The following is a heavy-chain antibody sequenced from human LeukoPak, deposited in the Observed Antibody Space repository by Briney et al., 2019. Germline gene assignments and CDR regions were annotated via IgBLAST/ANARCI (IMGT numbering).Heavy chain of an antibody. Sequence: ASVNVSCKASGYTFTVYYMHWVRQAPGQGLEWMGWINPNSGGTNYAQKFQGRVTMTRDTSISTAYMELSRLRSDDTAVYYCAREEDHDYGGNLGLSCWGQGTLVTVSS. V-gene: IGHV1-2*02. J-gene: IGHJ4*02. CDR3: AREEDHDYGGNLGLSC. CDR1: GYTFTVYY. CDR2: INPNSGGT. D-gene: IGHD4-23*01.